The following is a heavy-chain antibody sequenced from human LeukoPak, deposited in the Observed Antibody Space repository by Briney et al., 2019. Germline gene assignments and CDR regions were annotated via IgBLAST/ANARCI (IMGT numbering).Heavy chain of an antibody. Sequence: ASVKVSCKASGYPFTAYYMHWVRQAPGQGLEWMGWINPDSGGTNYAQKFQGRVTMTRDTSISTAYMELTRLRSDDTAVYYCARVHYDCSGYVDYWGQGTLVTVSS. CDR3: ARVHYDCSGYVDY. D-gene: IGHD3-22*01. CDR2: INPDSGGT. V-gene: IGHV1-2*02. J-gene: IGHJ4*02. CDR1: GYPFTAYY.